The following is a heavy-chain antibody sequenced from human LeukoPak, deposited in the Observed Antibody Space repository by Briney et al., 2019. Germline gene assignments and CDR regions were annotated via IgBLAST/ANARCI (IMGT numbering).Heavy chain of an antibody. D-gene: IGHD6-13*01. V-gene: IGHV3-23*01. CDR3: AKERVLMSHGLWAAAGSGTDVFDI. CDR1: GFTFSSYA. CDR2: ISGSGGST. Sequence: PGGSLRLSCAASGFTFSSYAMSWVRQAPGKGLEWVSAISGSGGSTYFADSVKSRFTISRDNSKNTLYLQMNSLRAEDTAIYYCAKERVLMSHGLWAAAGSGTDVFDIWGQGTMVTVSS. J-gene: IGHJ3*02.